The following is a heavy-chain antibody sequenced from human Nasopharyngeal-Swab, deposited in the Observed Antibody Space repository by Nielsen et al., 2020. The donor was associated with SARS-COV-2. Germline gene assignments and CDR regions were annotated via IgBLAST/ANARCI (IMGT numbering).Heavy chain of an antibody. CDR3: ARGPDYYDSSGHPFDY. CDR1: GFTFSGYG. V-gene: IGHV3-30*03. D-gene: IGHD3-22*01. J-gene: IGHJ4*02. Sequence: GGSLRLSCAASGFTFSGYGIHWVRQAPGKGLEWVAVTSSDGSENYYADSLKGRFTISRDNAKNSLYLQMNSLRAEDTAVYYCARGPDYYDSSGHPFDYWGQGTLVTVSS. CDR2: TSSDGSEN.